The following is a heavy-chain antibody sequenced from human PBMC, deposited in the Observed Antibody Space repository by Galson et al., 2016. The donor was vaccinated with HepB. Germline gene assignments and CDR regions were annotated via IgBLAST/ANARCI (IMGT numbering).Heavy chain of an antibody. D-gene: IGHD4-17*01. J-gene: IGHJ4*02. CDR2: MNPDSGRT. CDR3: ARGRDYGDNPFDD. V-gene: IGHV1-8*01. Sequence: SVKVSCKASGYTFTRCDINWVRQATGQGLEWLGWMNPDSGRTGSAQKFQGRVTMTRDTSISTAYLELSSLTSEDTGVYFCARGRDYGDNPFDDWGQGTRVAVSS. CDR1: GYTFTRCD.